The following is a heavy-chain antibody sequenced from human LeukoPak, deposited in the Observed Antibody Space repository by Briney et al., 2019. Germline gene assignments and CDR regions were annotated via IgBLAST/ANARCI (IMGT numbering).Heavy chain of an antibody. V-gene: IGHV3-23*01. D-gene: IGHD2-21*02. CDR1: GFTFSSYA. Sequence: GGSLRLSCAASGFTFSSYATSWVRQAPGKGLEWVSAISGSGGSTYYADSVKGRFTISRDNSKNTLYLQMNSLRAEDTAVYYCAKARGVVVTASDYWGQGTLVTVSS. CDR2: ISGSGGST. J-gene: IGHJ4*02. CDR3: AKARGVVVTASDY.